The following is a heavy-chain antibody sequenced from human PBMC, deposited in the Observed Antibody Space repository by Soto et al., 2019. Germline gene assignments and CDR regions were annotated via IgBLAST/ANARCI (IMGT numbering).Heavy chain of an antibody. D-gene: IGHD4-17*01. CDR1: GGSISSGGYY. V-gene: IGHV4-31*03. CDR2: IYYSGST. CDR3: ARDAADDYDDTDYYYYGMDV. J-gene: IGHJ6*02. Sequence: SETLSLTCTVSGGSISSGGYYWSWIRQHPGKGLEWIGYIYYSGSTYYNPSLKSRVTISVDTSKNQFSLKLSSVTAADTAVYYFARDAADDYDDTDYYYYGMDVWGQGTTVTVSS.